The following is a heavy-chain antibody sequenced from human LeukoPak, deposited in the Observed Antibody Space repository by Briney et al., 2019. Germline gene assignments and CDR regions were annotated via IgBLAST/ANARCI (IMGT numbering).Heavy chain of an antibody. D-gene: IGHD6-13*01. CDR1: GFTFSSYS. CDR2: ISSSSSYI. V-gene: IGHV3-21*01. J-gene: IGHJ5*02. Sequence: NSGGSLRLSCAASGFTFSSYSMNWVRQAPGKGLEWVSSISSSSSYIYYADSVKGRFTISRDNAKNSLYLQMNSLRAEDTAVYYCARDPRGHSSSWYWELDWFDPWGQGTLVTVSS. CDR3: ARDPRGHSSSWYWELDWFDP.